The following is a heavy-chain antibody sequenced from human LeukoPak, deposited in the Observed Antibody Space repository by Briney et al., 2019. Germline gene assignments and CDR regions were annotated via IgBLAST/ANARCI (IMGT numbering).Heavy chain of an antibody. CDR3: ARVKEPDSSGYYWGDNAFDI. Sequence: ASVKVSCKASGGTFSSYAISWVRQAPGQGLEWMGGIIPIFGTANYAQKFQGRVTITADESTSTAYMELSSLRSEDTAVYYCARVKEPDSSGYYWGDNAFDIWGQGTMVTVSS. D-gene: IGHD3-22*01. CDR1: GGTFSSYA. CDR2: IIPIFGTA. J-gene: IGHJ3*02. V-gene: IGHV1-69*13.